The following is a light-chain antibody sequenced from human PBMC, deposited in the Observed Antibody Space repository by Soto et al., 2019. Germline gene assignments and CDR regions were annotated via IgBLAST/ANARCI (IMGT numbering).Light chain of an antibody. CDR1: QSVSNNY. Sequence: IVLTQSPGTLSLSPGERATLSCRASQSVSNNYLAWYQQKPGQAPRLLIYGASNRATGIPDRFSASGSGTDFSLTISRLEPEDFAVYYCQQYGTSPWTFGQGTKVDIK. CDR2: GAS. CDR3: QQYGTSPWT. V-gene: IGKV3-20*01. J-gene: IGKJ1*01.